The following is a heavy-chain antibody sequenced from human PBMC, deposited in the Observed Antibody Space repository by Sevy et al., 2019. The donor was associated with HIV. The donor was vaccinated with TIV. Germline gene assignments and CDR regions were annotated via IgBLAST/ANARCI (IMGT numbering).Heavy chain of an antibody. CDR1: GFSFSNYW. CDR2: IKRDGSEK. J-gene: IGHJ6*02. Sequence: GGSLILSCAASGFSFSNYWMSWVRQAPGKGLEWVANIKRDGSEKYYVASVKGRFTISRDNAKTSLFLQMNSLRGEDTAVYYCARECSSASCLWGMDVWGQGTTVTVSS. D-gene: IGHD2-2*01. CDR3: ARECSSASCLWGMDV. V-gene: IGHV3-7*03.